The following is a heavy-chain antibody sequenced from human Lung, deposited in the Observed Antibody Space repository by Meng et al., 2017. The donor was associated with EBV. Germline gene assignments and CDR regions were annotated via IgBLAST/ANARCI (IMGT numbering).Heavy chain of an antibody. CDR2: IYYSGST. Sequence: QGQLQESGPGLVTPSQPLSLACTVSGGSISSGGHYWSWIRQHPGKSLKWIGYIYYSGSTYYNPSLKSLVSISVDTSNNQFSLQLSSVTAADTAVYYCARAVDTGYFDYWGQGTLVTVSS. V-gene: IGHV4-31*01. D-gene: IGHD5-18*01. CDR3: ARAVDTGYFDY. CDR1: GGSISSGGHY. J-gene: IGHJ4*02.